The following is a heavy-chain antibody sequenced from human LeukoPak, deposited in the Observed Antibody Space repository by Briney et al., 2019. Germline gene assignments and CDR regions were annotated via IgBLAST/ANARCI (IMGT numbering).Heavy chain of an antibody. J-gene: IGHJ4*02. D-gene: IGHD3-22*01. CDR3: ARPISIYDSSGYYPLDY. V-gene: IGHV1-8*01. CDR1: GYTFTSYD. CDR2: MNPNSGNT. Sequence: ASVKVSCKASGYTFTSYDINWVRQAPGQGLEWMGWMNPNSGNTGYAQKFQDGVTMTRNTYIGTAYMELSSLRSEDTAVYYCARPISIYDSSGYYPLDYWGQGTLVTVSS.